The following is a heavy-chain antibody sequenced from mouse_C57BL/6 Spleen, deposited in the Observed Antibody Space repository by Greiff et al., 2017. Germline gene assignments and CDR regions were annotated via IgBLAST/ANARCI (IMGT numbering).Heavy chain of an antibody. J-gene: IGHJ2*01. D-gene: IGHD1-1*01. V-gene: IGHV1-64*01. CDR1: GYTFTSYW. Sequence: LQQPGAELVKPGASVQLSCKASGYTFTSYWMHWVKQRPGQGLEWIGMIHPNSGSTNYNEKFKSKATLTVDKSSSTAYMQLSSLTSEDSAVYYCARHPFTTVVATDYWGQGTTLTVSS. CDR2: IHPNSGST. CDR3: ARHPFTTVVATDY.